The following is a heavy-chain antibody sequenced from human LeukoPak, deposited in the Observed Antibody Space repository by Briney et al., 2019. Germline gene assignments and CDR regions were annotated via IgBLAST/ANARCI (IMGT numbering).Heavy chain of an antibody. V-gene: IGHV4-59*01. CDR3: ARYDFNKFFDY. D-gene: IGHD3-3*01. Sequence: PSETLSLTCTVSGGSISNYYWSWIRQPPGKGLEWIGYIYYSGSTNYNPSLKSRVTMSVDTSKNQFSLKLSSVTAADTAVYYCARYDFNKFFDYWGQGTLVTVSS. CDR1: GGSISNYY. CDR2: IYYSGST. J-gene: IGHJ4*02.